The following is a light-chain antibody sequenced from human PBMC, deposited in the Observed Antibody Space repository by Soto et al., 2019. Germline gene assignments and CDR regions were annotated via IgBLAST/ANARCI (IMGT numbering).Light chain of an antibody. Sequence: EIVLTQSPATLSLSPGERATLSCRASQSIATYLAWYQQKPGQAPRLLIYEASNRATGIPARFSGSGSGTDFTLIISSLEPEDFAVYYCQQRFNFLTFGGGTKVEIK. CDR3: QQRFNFLT. J-gene: IGKJ4*01. V-gene: IGKV3-11*01. CDR1: QSIATY. CDR2: EAS.